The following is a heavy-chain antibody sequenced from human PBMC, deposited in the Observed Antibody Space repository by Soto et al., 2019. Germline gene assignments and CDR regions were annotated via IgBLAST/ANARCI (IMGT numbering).Heavy chain of an antibody. CDR2: IYYTGST. Sequence: SETLSLTCTASGAPISSFYWSWIRQSPGKRLEWIGHIYYTGSTNYNPSLNSRVTISLDTSKNQFSLRLNSVTAADTAVYYCARRRDGYTGVWFDPWGQGTLVTVSS. CDR3: ARRRDGYTGVWFDP. CDR1: GAPISSFY. J-gene: IGHJ5*02. D-gene: IGHD5-12*01. V-gene: IGHV4-59*01.